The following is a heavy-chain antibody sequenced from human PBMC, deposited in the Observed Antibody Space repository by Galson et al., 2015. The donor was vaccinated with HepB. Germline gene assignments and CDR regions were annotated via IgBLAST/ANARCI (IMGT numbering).Heavy chain of an antibody. CDR1: GFTFSIYW. V-gene: IGHV3-7*01. CDR3: ARDPYDYMWGSYRWNGMDV. CDR2: IKQDGSEK. J-gene: IGHJ6*02. D-gene: IGHD3-16*02. Sequence: SLRLSCAASGFTFSIYWMSWVRQAPGKGLEWVANIKQDGSEKNYVDSVKGRFTISRDNAKNSLYLQMYSLRAEDTAVYYCARDPYDYMWGSYRWNGMDVWGQGTTVTVSS.